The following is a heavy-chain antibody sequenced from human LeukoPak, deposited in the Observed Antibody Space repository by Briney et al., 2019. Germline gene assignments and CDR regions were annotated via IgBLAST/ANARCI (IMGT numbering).Heavy chain of an antibody. V-gene: IGHV3-13*01. J-gene: IGHJ4*02. D-gene: IGHD5-18*01. Sequence: GGSLRLSCAASGFTFSNYNMHWVRQSGGKGLEWISAIAPDGDTYYSDSMKGRFIVSREDARNSLYLQMNSLRAGDTAVYFCARGPRDAAMVREYYFDYWGQGALVTVSS. CDR3: ARGPRDAAMVREYYFDY. CDR1: GFTFSNYN. CDR2: IAPDGDT.